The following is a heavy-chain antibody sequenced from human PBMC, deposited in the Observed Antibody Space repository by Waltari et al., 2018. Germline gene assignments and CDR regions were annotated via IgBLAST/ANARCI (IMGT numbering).Heavy chain of an antibody. CDR3: ARDPLLYGSGSYEVY. J-gene: IGHJ4*02. D-gene: IGHD3-10*01. V-gene: IGHV4-61*02. CDR1: GGSIRSGSYY. CDR2: IYTSGST. Sequence: QVQLQESGPGLVKPSQTLSLTCTVSGGSIRSGSYYGSWIRPPAGKGLEWIGRIYTSGSTNYNPSLKSRVTISVDTSKNQFSLKLSSVTAADTAVYYCARDPLLYGSGSYEVYWGQGTLVTVSS.